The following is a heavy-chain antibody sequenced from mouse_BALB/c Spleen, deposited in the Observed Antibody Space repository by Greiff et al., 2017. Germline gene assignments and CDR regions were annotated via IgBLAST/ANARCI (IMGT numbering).Heavy chain of an antibody. CDR1: GYTFSSYW. J-gene: IGHJ4*01. Sequence: QVQLQQSGAELMKPGASVKISCKATGYTFSSYWIEWVKQRPGHGLEWIGEILPGSGSTNYNEKFKGKATFTADTSSNTAYMQLSSLTSEDSAVYYCARETTVVSMDYWGQGTSVTVSS. D-gene: IGHD1-1*01. CDR3: ARETTVVSMDY. CDR2: ILPGSGST. V-gene: IGHV1-9*01.